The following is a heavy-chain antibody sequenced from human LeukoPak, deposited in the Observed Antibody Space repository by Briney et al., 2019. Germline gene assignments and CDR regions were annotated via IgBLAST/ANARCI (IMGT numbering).Heavy chain of an antibody. CDR3: ARVPRVTVLGVVRRGQDYFDY. Sequence: ASVKVSCKASGYTFTGYYIHWVRQAPGQGLEWMGWINPDSGGTNYAQKFQGRVTVTRDTSISTAYMELRRLRSDDMAVYYCARVPRVTVLGVVRRGQDYFDYWGQGTLVTVSS. J-gene: IGHJ4*02. CDR2: INPDSGGT. CDR1: GYTFTGYY. D-gene: IGHD3-3*01. V-gene: IGHV1-2*02.